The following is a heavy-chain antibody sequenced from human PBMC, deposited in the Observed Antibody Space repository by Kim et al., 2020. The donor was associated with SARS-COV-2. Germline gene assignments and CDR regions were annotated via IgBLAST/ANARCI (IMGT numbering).Heavy chain of an antibody. CDR2: IYYSGST. Sequence: SETLSLTCTVSGGSVSSGSYYWSWIRQPPGKGLEWIGYIYYSGSTNYNPSLKSRVTISVDTSKNQFSLKLSSVTAADTAVYYCARALTVRPHIFPVVGNWFDPWGQGTLVTVSS. CDR1: GGSVSSGSYY. J-gene: IGHJ5*02. V-gene: IGHV4-61*01. D-gene: IGHD2-2*01. CDR3: ARALTVRPHIFPVVGNWFDP.